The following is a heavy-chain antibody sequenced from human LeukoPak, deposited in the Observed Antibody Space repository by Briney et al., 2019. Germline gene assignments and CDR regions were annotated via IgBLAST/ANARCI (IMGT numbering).Heavy chain of an antibody. D-gene: IGHD2-15*01. V-gene: IGHV3-23*01. J-gene: IGHJ4*02. CDR1: GFRFSSYA. Sequence: PGRSLRLSCAASGFRFSSYAMSWVRQAPGKGLEWISSISGSVGNTNYADSVKGRFTISRDNSKNTLYLQMNSLRAEDTAIYFCAKFPQSVVGTTQFDFWGQGTLVTVSS. CDR2: ISGSVGNT. CDR3: AKFPQSVVGTTQFDF.